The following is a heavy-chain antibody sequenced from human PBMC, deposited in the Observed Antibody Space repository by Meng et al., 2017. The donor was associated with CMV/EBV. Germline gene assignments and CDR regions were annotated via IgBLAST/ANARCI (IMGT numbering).Heavy chain of an antibody. D-gene: IGHD2-2*01. CDR2: ISYDGSSK. CDR3: ARGLRLGKYQLLRGASGDY. J-gene: IGHJ4*02. V-gene: IGHV3-30-3*01. Sequence: GGSLRLSCAASGFTFSSYAMHWVRQAPGKGLEWVAVISYDGSSKYYANSVKGRFTISRDNSKNTLYLQMNSLRAEDTAVYYCARGLRLGKYQLLRGASGDYWGQGTLVTVSS. CDR1: GFTFSSYA.